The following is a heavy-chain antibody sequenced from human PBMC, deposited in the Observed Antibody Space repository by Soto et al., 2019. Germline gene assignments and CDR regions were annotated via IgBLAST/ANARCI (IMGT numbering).Heavy chain of an antibody. D-gene: IGHD3-10*01. J-gene: IGHJ6*02. CDR1: GFTFGDYS. CDR3: AKFITMVRGVPRQRYYYGMDV. V-gene: IGHV3-49*03. Sequence: TGGSLRLSCTASGFTFGDYSVSWFRQAPGKGLEWVGFIRSKAYGGTTEYAASVKGRFTISRDNSKNTLYLQMNSLRAEDTAVYYCAKFITMVRGVPRQRYYYGMDVWGQGTTVTVSS. CDR2: IRSKAYGGTT.